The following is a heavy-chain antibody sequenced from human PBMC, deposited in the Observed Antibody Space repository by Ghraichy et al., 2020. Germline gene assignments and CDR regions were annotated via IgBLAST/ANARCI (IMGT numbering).Heavy chain of an antibody. D-gene: IGHD1-1*01. CDR2: INHSGST. Sequence: LSLTCAVYGGSFSGYYWSWIRQPPGKGLEWIGEINHSGSTNYNPSLKSRVTISVDTSKNQFSLKLSSVTAADTAVYYCARRGRRRPTLNYYFDYWGQGTLVTVSS. J-gene: IGHJ4*02. CDR1: GGSFSGYY. V-gene: IGHV4-34*01. CDR3: ARRGRRRPTLNYYFDY.